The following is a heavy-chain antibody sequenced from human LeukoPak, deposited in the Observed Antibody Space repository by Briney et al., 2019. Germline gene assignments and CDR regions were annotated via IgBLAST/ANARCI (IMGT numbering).Heavy chain of an antibody. CDR2: INANSGTT. J-gene: IGHJ5*01. CDR1: GFAFSFYA. Sequence: GGSLRLSCAASGFAFSFYAMSWLRQPPGKGLEWVSTINANSGTTSYAASVRGRFTISRDNSKNTLYLQVNTLRADDTATYYCAKPISGGLAVTTDWFHPWGQGTLVVVSS. D-gene: IGHD6-19*01. CDR3: AKPISGGLAVTTDWFHP. V-gene: IGHV3-23*01.